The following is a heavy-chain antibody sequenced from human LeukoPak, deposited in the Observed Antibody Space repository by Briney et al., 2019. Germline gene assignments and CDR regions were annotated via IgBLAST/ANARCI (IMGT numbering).Heavy chain of an antibody. CDR1: GGTFSSYA. Sequence: ASVKVSCKASGGTFSSYAISWVRQAPGQGLEWMGRIIPILGIANYTQKFQGRVTITADKSTSTAYMELSSLRSEDTAVYYCASGEMATMYFDYWGQGTLVTVSS. V-gene: IGHV1-69*04. J-gene: IGHJ4*02. D-gene: IGHD5-24*01. CDR2: IIPILGIA. CDR3: ASGEMATMYFDY.